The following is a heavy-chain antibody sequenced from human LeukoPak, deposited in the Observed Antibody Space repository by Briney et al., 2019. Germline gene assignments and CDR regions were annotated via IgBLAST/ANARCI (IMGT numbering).Heavy chain of an antibody. J-gene: IGHJ3*02. Sequence: SGPTLVNPTQTLTLTCTFSGFSLSTSGVGVGWIRQPPGKALEWLALIYWDDDKRYSPSLKSRLTITKDTSKNQVVLTMTNMDPVDTATYDCAHIGKESLWFGELFDAFDIWGQGTMVTVSS. CDR3: AHIGKESLWFGELFDAFDI. CDR1: GFSLSTSGVG. V-gene: IGHV2-5*02. CDR2: IYWDDDK. D-gene: IGHD3-10*01.